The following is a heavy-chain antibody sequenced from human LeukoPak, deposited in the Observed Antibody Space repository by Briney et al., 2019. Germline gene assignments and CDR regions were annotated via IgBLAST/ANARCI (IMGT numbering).Heavy chain of an antibody. CDR2: IYYSGST. D-gene: IGHD6-13*01. J-gene: IGHJ6*02. CDR3: ARDMGYSSSWYRLDV. CDR1: GGSISSYY. V-gene: IGHV4-59*01. Sequence: PSETLSLTCTVPGGSISSYYWSWIRQPPGKGLEWIGYIYYSGSTNYNPSLKSRVTISVDTSKNQFSLKLSSVTAADTAVYYCARDMGYSSSWYRLDVWGQGTTVTVSS.